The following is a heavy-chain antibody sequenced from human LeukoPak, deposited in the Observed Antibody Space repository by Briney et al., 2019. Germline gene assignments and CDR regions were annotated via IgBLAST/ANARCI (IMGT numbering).Heavy chain of an antibody. Sequence: GESLKISCKGSGYRFTSYWIGWVRQIPGKGLEWMAIIYPADSDIRYSPSFQGQVTISADKSISTAYLQWSSLKASDTAMYYCARLRSGYSPDYWGQGTLVTVSS. J-gene: IGHJ4*02. CDR2: IYPADSDI. CDR3: ARLRSGYSPDY. V-gene: IGHV5-51*01. CDR1: GYRFTSYW. D-gene: IGHD3-3*01.